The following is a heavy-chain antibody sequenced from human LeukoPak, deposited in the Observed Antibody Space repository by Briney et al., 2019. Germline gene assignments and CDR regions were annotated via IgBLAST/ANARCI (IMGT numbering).Heavy chain of an antibody. CDR1: GYSISSGYY. V-gene: IGHV4-38-2*02. Sequence: SETLSLTCTVSGYSISSGYYWGWIRQPPGKGLEWIGSIYHSGSTYYNPSLKSRVTISRDNAKNSLYLQMNSLRAEDTAVYYCATQSYGLFDYWGQGTLVTVSS. D-gene: IGHD3-10*01. CDR3: ATQSYGLFDY. J-gene: IGHJ4*02. CDR2: IYHSGST.